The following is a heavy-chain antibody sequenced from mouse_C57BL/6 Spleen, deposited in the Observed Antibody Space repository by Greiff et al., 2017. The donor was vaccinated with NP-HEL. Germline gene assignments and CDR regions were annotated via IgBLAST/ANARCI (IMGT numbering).Heavy chain of an antibody. CDR2: IYPGSGNT. V-gene: IGHV1-76*01. CDR1: GYTFTDYY. Sequence: QVQLQQSGAELVRPGASVKLSCKASGYTFTDYYINWVKQRPGQGLEWIARIYPGSGNTYYNEKFKGKATLTAEKSSSTAYMQLSSLTSEDSAVYYYARSDYFDDWGQGTTLTVSS. CDR3: ARSDYFDD. J-gene: IGHJ2*01.